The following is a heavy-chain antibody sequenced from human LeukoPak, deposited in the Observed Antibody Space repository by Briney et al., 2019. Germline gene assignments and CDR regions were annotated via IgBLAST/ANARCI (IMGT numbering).Heavy chain of an antibody. Sequence: GGSLRLFCAASGFTVSSNYMSWVRQAPGKGLEWVSIIYSDGSTYYADSVTGRFTISRDNSKNTLYLQMNSLRAEDTAVYYCAKAPLYGDTNYWGQGTLVTVSS. D-gene: IGHD4-17*01. CDR2: IYSDGST. J-gene: IGHJ4*02. CDR1: GFTVSSNY. CDR3: AKAPLYGDTNY. V-gene: IGHV3-66*01.